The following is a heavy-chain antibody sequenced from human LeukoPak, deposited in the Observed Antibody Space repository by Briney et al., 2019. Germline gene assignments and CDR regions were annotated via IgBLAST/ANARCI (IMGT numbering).Heavy chain of an antibody. J-gene: IGHJ4*02. CDR1: GGSFSGYY. Sequence: SETLSLTCAVYGGSFSGYYWSWIRQPPGKGLEWIGEINHSGSTNYNPSLKSRVTISVDTSKNQFSLKLSSVTAADTAVYYCARGLIIRKNWNLDYWGQGTLVTVSS. V-gene: IGHV4-34*01. CDR3: ARGLIIRKNWNLDY. CDR2: INHSGST. D-gene: IGHD1-1*01.